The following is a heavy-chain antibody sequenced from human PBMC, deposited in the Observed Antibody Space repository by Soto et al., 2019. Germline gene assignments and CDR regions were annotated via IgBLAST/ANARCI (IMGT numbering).Heavy chain of an antibody. J-gene: IGHJ5*02. CDR1: GFTFSSYS. D-gene: IGHD2-2*01. Sequence: GGSLRLSCAASGFTFSSYSMNWVRQAPGKGLEWVSSISSSSSYINYADSVKGRFTISRDNAKNPLYMKMNSLRAGDTAVYYCARDRGIVVVPAAMPPYNWFDPWGQGTLVTVSS. CDR2: ISSSSSYI. V-gene: IGHV3-21*01. CDR3: ARDRGIVVVPAAMPPYNWFDP.